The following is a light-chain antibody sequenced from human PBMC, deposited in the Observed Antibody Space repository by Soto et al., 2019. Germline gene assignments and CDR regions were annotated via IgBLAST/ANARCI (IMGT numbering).Light chain of an antibody. J-gene: IGLJ3*02. V-gene: IGLV1-40*01. Sequence: QAVVTQPPSMSGAPGQRATISCTGSSSNIGAGYDVHWYQLLPGTAPKLLIYGNTNRPSGVPDRFSGSKSGTSASLAITGLRAGDEADYYCQSHDSSLNSWVFGGGTKLTVL. CDR3: QSHDSSLNSWV. CDR1: SSNIGAGYD. CDR2: GNT.